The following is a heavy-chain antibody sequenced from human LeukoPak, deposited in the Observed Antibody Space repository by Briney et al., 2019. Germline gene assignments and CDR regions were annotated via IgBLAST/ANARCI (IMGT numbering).Heavy chain of an antibody. CDR3: ARYLGHSSGSKRGFDY. CDR2: ISGHNGDA. D-gene: IGHD6-19*01. Sequence: ASGKVSCKASGYTFSSYGISWVRQAPGQGLEWLGWISGHNGDASYVQKFERRVTMTTDTSTTTAYMELRSLTSDDTAVYFCARYLGHSSGSKRGFDYWGQGTLVTVSS. V-gene: IGHV1-18*01. CDR1: GYTFSSYG. J-gene: IGHJ4*02.